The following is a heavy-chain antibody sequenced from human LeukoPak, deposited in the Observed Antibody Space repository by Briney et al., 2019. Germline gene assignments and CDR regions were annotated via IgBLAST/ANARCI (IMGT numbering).Heavy chain of an antibody. CDR2: ISSSGSTI. J-gene: IGHJ4*02. Sequence: PGGSLRLSCAASGFTFSDYYMSWIRQAPGKGLEWVSYISSSGSTIYYADSVKGRFTISRDNAKNSLYLQVNSLRAEDTAVYYCKWFESVAGFDYWGQGTLVTVSS. CDR1: GFTFSDYY. D-gene: IGHD6-19*01. V-gene: IGHV3-11*04. CDR3: KWFESVAGFDY.